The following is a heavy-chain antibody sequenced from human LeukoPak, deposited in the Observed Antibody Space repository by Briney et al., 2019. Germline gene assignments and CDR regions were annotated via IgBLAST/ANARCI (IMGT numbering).Heavy chain of an antibody. CDR1: GFTFSSYS. J-gene: IGHJ4*02. Sequence: GGSLRLSCAASGFTFSSYSMNWVRQAPGKGLEWVSYISSSSTIYYADSVKGRFTISRDNAKNSLYLQMNSLRAEDTAVYYCARDGGFGELLYYWGQGTLVTVSS. CDR3: ARDGGFGELLYY. CDR2: ISSSSTI. D-gene: IGHD3-10*01. V-gene: IGHV3-48*01.